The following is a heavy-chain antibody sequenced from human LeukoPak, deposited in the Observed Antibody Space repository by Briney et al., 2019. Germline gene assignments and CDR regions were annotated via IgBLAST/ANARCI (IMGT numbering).Heavy chain of an antibody. CDR1: GFTFSSYA. V-gene: IGHV3-30*04. CDR2: ISYDGSNK. J-gene: IGHJ4*02. Sequence: GGSLRLSCAASGFTFSSYAMHWVRQAPGKGLEWVTVISYDGSNKYYADSVKGRFTISRDNSKNTLYLQMNSLRAEDTAIYYCARGRHYYGSGRYSDYWGQGTLVTVSS. D-gene: IGHD3-10*01. CDR3: ARGRHYYGSGRYSDY.